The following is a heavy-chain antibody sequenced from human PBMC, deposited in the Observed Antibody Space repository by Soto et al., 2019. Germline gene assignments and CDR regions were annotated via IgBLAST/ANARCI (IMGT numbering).Heavy chain of an antibody. V-gene: IGHV1-3*01. CDR2: INAGNGNT. CDR3: ARTSIAARPIDY. Sequence: ASVKVSCEAFGDTFSSYHMHWVRQAPGQRLEWMGWINAGNGNTKYSQKFQGRVTITRDTSASTAYMELSSLRSEDTAVYYCARTSIAARPIDYWGQGTLVTVSS. CDR1: GDTFSSYH. J-gene: IGHJ4*02. D-gene: IGHD6-6*01.